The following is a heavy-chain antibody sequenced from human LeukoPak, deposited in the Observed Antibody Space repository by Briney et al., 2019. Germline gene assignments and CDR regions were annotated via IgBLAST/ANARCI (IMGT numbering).Heavy chain of an antibody. D-gene: IGHD3-22*01. CDR1: GFTFSSYG. J-gene: IGHJ4*02. Sequence: GSLRLSCAASGFTFSSYGMHWVRQAPGKGLEWVAVISYDGSNKYYADSVKGRFTISRDNSKNTLYLQMNSLRAEDTAVYYCAKDAEYYYDSSGYYWVDWGQGTLVTVSS. V-gene: IGHV3-30*18. CDR2: ISYDGSNK. CDR3: AKDAEYYYDSSGYYWVD.